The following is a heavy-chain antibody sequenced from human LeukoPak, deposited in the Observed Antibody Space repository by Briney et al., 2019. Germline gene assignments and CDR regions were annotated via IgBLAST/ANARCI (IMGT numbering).Heavy chain of an antibody. CDR1: GGSFSGYY. Sequence: PSETLSLTCAVYGGSFSGYYWSWIRQPPGKGLEWIGEINHSGSTNYNPSLKSRVTISVDTSKNQFSLKLSSVTAADTAVYYCARGGIVVVPAAPERTNWFDPWGQGTLVTVSS. J-gene: IGHJ5*02. V-gene: IGHV4-34*01. CDR3: ARGGIVVVPAAPERTNWFDP. D-gene: IGHD2-2*01. CDR2: INHSGST.